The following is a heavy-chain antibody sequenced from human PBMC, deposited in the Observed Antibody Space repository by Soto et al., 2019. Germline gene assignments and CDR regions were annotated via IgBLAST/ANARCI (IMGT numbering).Heavy chain of an antibody. Sequence: PGGSLRLSCAASGFTFSSYWMSWVRQAPGKGLEWVASIKQDGSEKYYVDSVKGRFTISRDNAKNSLYLQMNSLRAEDTAVYYCARGTQTSLWIKLWPRAFDIWGQGTMVTVSS. CDR3: ARGTQTSLWIKLWPRAFDI. V-gene: IGHV3-7*01. D-gene: IGHD5-18*01. CDR1: GFTFSSYW. J-gene: IGHJ3*02. CDR2: IKQDGSEK.